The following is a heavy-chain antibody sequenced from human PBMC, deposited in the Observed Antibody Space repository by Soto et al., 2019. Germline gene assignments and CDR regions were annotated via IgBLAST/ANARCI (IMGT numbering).Heavy chain of an antibody. CDR2: VDPSDSYT. D-gene: IGHD3-10*01. J-gene: IGHJ6*02. CDR3: ATARYGSGSYYNPSAYYYYGMDV. V-gene: IGHV5-10-1*01. Sequence: GESLKICCKGSGYSFTSYWISWVRQMPGKGLEWMGRVDPSDSYTNYSPSFQGHVTISAGKSISTAYLQWSSLKASDTAMYYCATARYGSGSYYNPSAYYYYGMDVWGQGTTVTVSS. CDR1: GYSFTSYW.